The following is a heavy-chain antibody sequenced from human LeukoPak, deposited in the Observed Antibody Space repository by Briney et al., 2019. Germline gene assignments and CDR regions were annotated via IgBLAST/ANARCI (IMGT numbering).Heavy chain of an antibody. V-gene: IGHV3-30*02. CDR2: IRYDGSNK. CDR1: GFSFSDYR. D-gene: IGHD2-15*01. Sequence: PGGSLRLSCAASGFSFSDYRMHWVRQAPGKGLEWVAFIRYDGSNKYYADSVKGRFTISRDNSTNTLYLQMNSLRAEDTAVYYCAKDLDRSGGSCNNWGQGTLVTVSS. CDR3: AKDLDRSGGSCNN. J-gene: IGHJ4*02.